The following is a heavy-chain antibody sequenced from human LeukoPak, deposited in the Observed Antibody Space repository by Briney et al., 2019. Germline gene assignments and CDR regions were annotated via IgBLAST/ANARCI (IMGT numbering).Heavy chain of an antibody. CDR2: IYYSGST. Sequence: SETLSLTCTVSGGSISSYYWSWIRQPPGKGLEWIGYIYYSGSTNYNPSLKSRVTISVDTSKNQFSLKLSSVTAADTAVYYCAIVNSGSLLDYWGQGTLVTVSS. V-gene: IGHV4-59*01. D-gene: IGHD1-26*01. CDR1: GGSISSYY. J-gene: IGHJ4*02. CDR3: AIVNSGSLLDY.